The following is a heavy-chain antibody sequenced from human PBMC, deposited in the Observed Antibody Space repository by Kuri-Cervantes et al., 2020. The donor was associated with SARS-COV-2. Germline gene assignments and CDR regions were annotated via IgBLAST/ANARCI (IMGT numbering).Heavy chain of an antibody. V-gene: IGHV3-30*03. CDR1: GFTSSSYG. J-gene: IGHJ4*02. CDR3: ARETYCGGDCYSGFDY. Sequence: GGSLRLSCAASGFTSSSYGMHWVRQAPGKGLEWVAVISYDGSNKYYADSVKGRFTISRDNSKNTLYLQMNSLRAEDTALYYCARETYCGGDCYSGFDYWGQGTLVTVSS. CDR2: ISYDGSNK. D-gene: IGHD2-21*01.